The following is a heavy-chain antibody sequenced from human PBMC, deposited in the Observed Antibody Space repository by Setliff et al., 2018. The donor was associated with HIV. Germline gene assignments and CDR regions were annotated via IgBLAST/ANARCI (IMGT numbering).Heavy chain of an antibody. Sequence: SETLSLTCAVSGDSMINDRYFWSWFRQAPGKGLEWIGIILHRGTTYYNPSLNSRVTMSVDTSKNQFSLELSSVTAADTAVYYCARDGGTYAIGDAFDIWGQGTMVTVSS. CDR2: ILHRGTT. CDR3: ARDGGTYAIGDAFDI. D-gene: IGHD3-16*01. CDR1: GDSMINDRYF. J-gene: IGHJ3*02. V-gene: IGHV4-39*07.